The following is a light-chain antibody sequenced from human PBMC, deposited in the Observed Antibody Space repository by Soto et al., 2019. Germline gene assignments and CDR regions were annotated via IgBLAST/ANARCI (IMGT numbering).Light chain of an antibody. J-gene: IGKJ5*01. Sequence: VLTQSPATLSLSPGDTATLSCWASQGVSSSLALYQQKPDQTHRLLIYDAARRATGIPARFSGSGSGTDFTLTISSLEPEDFAVYYCHHRGNGITFGQGTRLEIK. CDR1: QGVSSS. V-gene: IGKV3-11*01. CDR2: DAA. CDR3: HHRGNGIT.